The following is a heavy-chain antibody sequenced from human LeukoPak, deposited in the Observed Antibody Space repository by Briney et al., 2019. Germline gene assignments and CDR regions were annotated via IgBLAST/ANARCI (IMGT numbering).Heavy chain of an antibody. J-gene: IGHJ6*02. V-gene: IGHV4-39*07. CDR1: GGSISSSSYY. CDR3: ARDPPLLWDYYYGMDV. Sequence: SETLSLTCTVSGGSISSSSYYWGWIRQPPGKGLEWIGSIYYSGSTYYNPSLKSRVTISVDTSKNQFSLKLSSVTAADTAVYYCARDPPLLWDYYYGMDVWGQGTTVTVSS. D-gene: IGHD3-10*01. CDR2: IYYSGST.